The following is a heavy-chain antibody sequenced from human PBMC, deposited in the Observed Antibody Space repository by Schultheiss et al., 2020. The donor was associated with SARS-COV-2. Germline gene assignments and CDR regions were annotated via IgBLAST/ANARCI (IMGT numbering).Heavy chain of an antibody. CDR3: ARGGKYSSGLDAFDI. CDR1: GGSISSGGYS. CDR2: IYYSGST. V-gene: IGHV4-61*08. J-gene: IGHJ3*02. D-gene: IGHD6-19*01. Sequence: SETLSLTCAVSGGSISSGGYSWSWIRQPPGKGLEWIGYIYYSGSTNYNPSLKSRVTISVDTSKNQFSLKLSSVTAADTAVYYCARGGKYSSGLDAFDIWGQGTMVTVSS.